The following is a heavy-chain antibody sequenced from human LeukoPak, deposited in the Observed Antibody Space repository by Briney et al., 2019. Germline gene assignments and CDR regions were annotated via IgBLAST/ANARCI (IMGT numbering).Heavy chain of an antibody. V-gene: IGHV3-66*01. J-gene: IGHJ6*02. CDR3: ARERPIVRGVMDV. D-gene: IGHD3-10*01. CDR1: GFTVRSKD. Sequence: SGGSLRLSCAASGFTVRSKDMRWVRQAPGRGLDWVSVIYSGGSTYYADSVKGRFTISKNNSKNTLYLQMDSLRAEDTAVYYCARERPIVRGVMDVWGQGTTVTVSS. CDR2: IYSGGST.